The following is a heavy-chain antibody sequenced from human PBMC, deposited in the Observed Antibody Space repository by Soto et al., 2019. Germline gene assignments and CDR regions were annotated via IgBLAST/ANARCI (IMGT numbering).Heavy chain of an antibody. CDR3: AHSRRIRGYKYYYYYSAMDV. J-gene: IGHJ6*02. D-gene: IGHD5-12*01. V-gene: IGHV2-5*02. CDR1: GFSLSTSGVG. CDR2: IYWDDDN. Sequence: QITLKESGPTLVKPTQTLTLTCTFSGFSLSTSGVGVGWIRQPPGKALEWLALIYWDDDNRYSPSLKCRLTFTKATTKTQLVPTTTTIAPVDTPTSYCAHSRRIRGYKYYYYYSAMDVWGQGTTVTVSS.